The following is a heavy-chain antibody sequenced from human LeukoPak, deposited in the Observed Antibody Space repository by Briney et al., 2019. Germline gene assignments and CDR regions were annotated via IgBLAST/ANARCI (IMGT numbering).Heavy chain of an antibody. CDR3: ARHAGAYTYFDY. D-gene: IGHD4-11*01. CDR2: IFYTGNT. J-gene: IGHJ4*02. Sequence: SETLYLTCTVSGGSISSYYWSWIRQPPGKALERIGYIFYTGNTDYNPSLKSRVTISLDTSKIQFSLKLSSVTAADTAVYYCARHAGAYTYFDYWGQGTLVTVSS. V-gene: IGHV4-59*08. CDR1: GGSISSYY.